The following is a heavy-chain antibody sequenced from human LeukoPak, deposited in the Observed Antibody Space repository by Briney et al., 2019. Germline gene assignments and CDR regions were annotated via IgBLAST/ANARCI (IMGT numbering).Heavy chain of an antibody. J-gene: IGHJ4*02. V-gene: IGHV3-72*01. CDR3: ARAFYDSGNHLPDY. D-gene: IGHD3-10*01. CDR1: GFTFSDHY. CDR2: ITKKADSYTT. Sequence: GGSLRLSCAASGFTFSDHYMDWVRQAPGKGLEWVGRITKKADSYTTVYAASVKGRFTISRDDSKNSLYLQMKSLKTEDTAVYYCARAFYDSGNHLPDYWGQGTLVTVSS.